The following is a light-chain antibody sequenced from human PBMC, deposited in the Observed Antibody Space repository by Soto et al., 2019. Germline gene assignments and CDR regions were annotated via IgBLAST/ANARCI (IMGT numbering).Light chain of an antibody. V-gene: IGKV3D-15*01. CDR1: QTVDSN. CDR3: QQYNNWPPIT. Sequence: DIVLTQSPGTLSLSPGERATLSCRASQTVDSNFLAWYQQKPGQAPRLLIYAASTRATGIPARFSGSGSGTEFTLTISSLQSEDFAVYYCQQYNNWPPITFGQGTRLEIK. J-gene: IGKJ5*01. CDR2: AAS.